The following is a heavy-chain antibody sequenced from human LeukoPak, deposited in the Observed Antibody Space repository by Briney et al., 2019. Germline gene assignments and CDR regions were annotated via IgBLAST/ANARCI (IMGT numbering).Heavy chain of an antibody. J-gene: IGHJ4*02. D-gene: IGHD2-15*01. CDR3: ATPGRVAATRGYFDY. V-gene: IGHV3-23*01. CDR2: ISGSGGST. Sequence: GGSLRLSYAASGFTFGRYTMTWVRQAPGKGLEWVSAISGSGGSTYYADSVKGRFTISRDNSKNTLYLQMNSLRAEDTAVYYCATPGRVAATRGYFDYWGQGTLVTVSS. CDR1: GFTFGRYT.